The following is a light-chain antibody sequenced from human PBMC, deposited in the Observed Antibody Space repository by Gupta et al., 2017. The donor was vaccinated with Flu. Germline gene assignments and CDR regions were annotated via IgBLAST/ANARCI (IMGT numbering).Light chain of an antibody. CDR1: QTITNW. Sequence: DIPMTQSPSTLSASVGDRITITCRASQTITNWLAWYQRKPGKAPKLIIYEASSSESGVPSRFSVSGSGTEFTLTISGLQPVDFATYYCQHFSSYSYTFGQGTKLEIK. V-gene: IGKV1-5*03. CDR2: EAS. CDR3: QHFSSYSYT. J-gene: IGKJ2*01.